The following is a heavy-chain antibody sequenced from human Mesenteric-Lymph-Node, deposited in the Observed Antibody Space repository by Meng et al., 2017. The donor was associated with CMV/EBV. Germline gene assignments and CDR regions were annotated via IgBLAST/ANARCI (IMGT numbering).Heavy chain of an antibody. Sequence: ASVKVSCKASGYTFTGHYIHWVRQAPGQGLEWMGWINSNTGDTKSAQKFQGRVTITADKSTSTAYMELSSLRSEDTAAYYCAREVEGGSSSLDYGMDVWGQGTTVTVSS. CDR3: AREVEGGSSSLDYGMDV. V-gene: IGHV1-2*02. D-gene: IGHD2-15*01. J-gene: IGHJ6*02. CDR2: INSNTGDT. CDR1: GYTFTGHY.